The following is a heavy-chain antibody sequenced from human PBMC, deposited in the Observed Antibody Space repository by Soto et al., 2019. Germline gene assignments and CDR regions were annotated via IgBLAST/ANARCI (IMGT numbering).Heavy chain of an antibody. Sequence: GASVKVSCKASGYTFTSYDINWVLQATGQGLEWMGWMNPNSGNTGYAQKFQGRVTMTRNTSISTAYMELSSLRSEDTAVYYCARGPDYDFWSGYYRGDHNDWFDPWGQGTLVTVSS. D-gene: IGHD3-3*01. CDR3: ARGPDYDFWSGYYRGDHNDWFDP. V-gene: IGHV1-8*01. CDR1: GYTFTSYD. J-gene: IGHJ5*02. CDR2: MNPNSGNT.